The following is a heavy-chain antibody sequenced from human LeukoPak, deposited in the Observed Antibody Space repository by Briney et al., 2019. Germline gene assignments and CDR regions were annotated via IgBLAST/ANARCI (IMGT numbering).Heavy chain of an antibody. CDR1: GGSVSGYY. J-gene: IGHJ4*02. V-gene: IGHV4-59*02. CDR3: ARIHRYCSGGACYVLDN. Sequence: SETLSLTCVVSGGSVSGYYWGWIRRPPGRGLEWIGYVYYSGSTNYNPSFKSRITISVDTSRNQFSLQLSSVTAADTAVYYCARIHRYCSGGACYVLDNWGQGTLVAVSS. CDR2: VYYSGST. D-gene: IGHD2-15*01.